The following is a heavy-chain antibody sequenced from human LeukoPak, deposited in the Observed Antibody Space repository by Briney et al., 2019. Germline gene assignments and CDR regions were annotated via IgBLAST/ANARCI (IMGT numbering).Heavy chain of an antibody. J-gene: IGHJ4*02. CDR3: ARDQPVVLAANYTDY. D-gene: IGHD2-2*01. Sequence: GASVKVSCKASGYTFTGYYMHWVRQAPGQGLEWMGWINPNSGGTNYAQKFQGRVTMTRDTSISTAYMELSRLRSDDTAVYYCARDQPVVLAANYTDYWGQGTLVTVSS. CDR1: GYTFTGYY. V-gene: IGHV1-2*02. CDR2: INPNSGGT.